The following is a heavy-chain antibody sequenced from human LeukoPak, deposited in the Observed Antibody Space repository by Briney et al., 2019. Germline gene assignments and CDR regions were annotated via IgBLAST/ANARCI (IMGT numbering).Heavy chain of an antibody. V-gene: IGHV4-39*07. J-gene: IGHJ4*02. Sequence: SETLSLTCTVSGGSISSGSYYWSWIRQPPGKGLEWIGEINHSGSTNYNPSLKSRVTISVDTSKNQFSLKLSSVTAADTAVYYCAIYIVGATRGEDYWGQGTLVTVSS. D-gene: IGHD1-26*01. CDR2: INHSGST. CDR1: GGSISSGSYY. CDR3: AIYIVGATRGEDY.